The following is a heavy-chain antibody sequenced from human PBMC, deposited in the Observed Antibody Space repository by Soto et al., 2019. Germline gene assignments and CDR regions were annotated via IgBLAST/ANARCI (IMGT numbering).Heavy chain of an antibody. CDR3: ANCITRATPAAGGMDV. CDR1: GYTFTSYY. Sequence: ASVKVSCKASGYTFTSYYMHWVRQAPGQGLEWMGIINPSDGSTSYAQKFQGRVTMTRDTSTSTVYMELSSLRSEDTAVYYLANCITRATPAAGGMDVWGQGTRVTVSS. D-gene: IGHD1-20*01. CDR2: INPSDGST. V-gene: IGHV1-46*01. J-gene: IGHJ6*02.